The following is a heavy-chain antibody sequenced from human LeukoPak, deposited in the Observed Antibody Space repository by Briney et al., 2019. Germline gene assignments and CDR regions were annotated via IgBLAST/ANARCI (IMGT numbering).Heavy chain of an antibody. J-gene: IGHJ4*02. CDR1: GGSISSSSYY. V-gene: IGHV4-39*01. CDR2: IYYSGST. D-gene: IGHD3-22*01. Sequence: PSETLSLTCTVSGGSISSSSYYWGWIRQPPGKGLEWIGSIYYSGSTYYNPSLKSRVTISVDTSKNQFSLKLSSVTAADTAVYYCARGLRYYDSSGYPVLDYWGQGTLVTVSS. CDR3: ARGLRYYDSSGYPVLDY.